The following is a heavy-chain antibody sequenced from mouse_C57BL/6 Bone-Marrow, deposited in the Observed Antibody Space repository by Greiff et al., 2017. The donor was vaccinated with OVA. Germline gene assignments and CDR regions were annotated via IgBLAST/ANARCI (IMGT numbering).Heavy chain of an antibody. D-gene: IGHD4-1*01. CDR2: IDPENGDT. V-gene: IGHV14-4*01. Sequence: EVKVVESGAELVRPGASVKLSCTASGFNIKDDYMHWVKQRPEQGLEWIGWIDPENGDTEYASKFQGKATITADTSSNTAYLQLSSLTSEDTAVYYCTTETNWDYWGQGTTLTVSS. CDR3: TTETNWDY. J-gene: IGHJ2*01. CDR1: GFNIKDDY.